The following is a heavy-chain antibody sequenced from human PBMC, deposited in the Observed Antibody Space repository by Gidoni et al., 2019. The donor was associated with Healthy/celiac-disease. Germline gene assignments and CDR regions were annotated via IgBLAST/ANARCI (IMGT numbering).Heavy chain of an antibody. J-gene: IGHJ6*02. Sequence: QVQLVESGGGVVQPGRSLRLSCAASGFTFSSYGMHWVRPAPGKGLEWVAVISYDGSNKYYADSVKGRFTISRDNSKNTLYLQMNSLRAEDTAVYYCAKDWRSSWTAGMDVWGQGTTVTVSS. CDR1: GFTFSSYG. CDR3: AKDWRSSWTAGMDV. D-gene: IGHD6-13*01. V-gene: IGHV3-30*18. CDR2: ISYDGSNK.